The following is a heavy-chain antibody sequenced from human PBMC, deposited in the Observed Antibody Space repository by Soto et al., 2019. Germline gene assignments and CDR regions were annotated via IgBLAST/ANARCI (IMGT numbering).Heavy chain of an antibody. CDR3: AIDNLDLFRFDY. Sequence: QLVQSGPEVKKPGASMKVSCKAYDFSFTSHGISWVRQAPGQGLEWMGWIILYNGNTNYAQQFQGRVTMTTDTSKSTAYRELRSLRSDDTAMYFCAIDNLDLFRFDYWGQGTLVTVSS. V-gene: IGHV1-18*04. J-gene: IGHJ4*02. CDR2: IILYNGNT. D-gene: IGHD3-10*01. CDR1: DFSFTSHG.